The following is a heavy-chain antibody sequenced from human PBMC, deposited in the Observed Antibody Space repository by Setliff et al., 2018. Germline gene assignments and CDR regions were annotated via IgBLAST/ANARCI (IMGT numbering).Heavy chain of an antibody. V-gene: IGHV1-18*01. J-gene: IGHJ6*03. CDR1: GYIFTSYG. CDR3: ARVRDCSGGICHRGFHHYMDV. Sequence: ASVKVSCKASGYIFTSYGFSWVRQAPGQGPEWMGWISTYNGTTNYAQRFRGRVTITADESTTTAYLELSSLRSEDTAVYYCARVRDCSGGICHRGFHHYMDVWGKGTTVTVSS. D-gene: IGHD2-15*01. CDR2: ISTYNGTT.